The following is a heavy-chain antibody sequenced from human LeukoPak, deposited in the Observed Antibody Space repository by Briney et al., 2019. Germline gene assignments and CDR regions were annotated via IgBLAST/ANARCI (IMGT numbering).Heavy chain of an antibody. CDR3: ARGAADRNNYYYYIDV. V-gene: IGHV4-4*07. Sequence: SETLSLTCTVSGGSISSYYWSWLRQPAGKGLEWIGRIYTSGSTNYNPSLKSRVTMSVDTSKNQFSLKLTSVTAADTAVYYCARGAADRNNYYYYIDVWGKGTTVTVSS. J-gene: IGHJ6*03. CDR2: IYTSGST. D-gene: IGHD1/OR15-1a*01. CDR1: GGSISSYY.